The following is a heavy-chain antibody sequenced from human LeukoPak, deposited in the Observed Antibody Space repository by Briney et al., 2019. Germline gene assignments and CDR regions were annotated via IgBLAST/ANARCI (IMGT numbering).Heavy chain of an antibody. J-gene: IGHJ4*02. CDR1: GGSISSGGYY. CDR3: ARDVDDDSKNLYYFDY. Sequence: PSQTLSLTCTVSGGSISSGGYYWSWIRQPPGKGLEWIGYIYHSGSTYYNPSLKSRVTISVDRSKNQFSLKLSSVTAADTAVYYCARDVDDDSKNLYYFDYWGQGTLVTVSS. V-gene: IGHV4-30-2*01. CDR2: IYHSGST. D-gene: IGHD3-22*01.